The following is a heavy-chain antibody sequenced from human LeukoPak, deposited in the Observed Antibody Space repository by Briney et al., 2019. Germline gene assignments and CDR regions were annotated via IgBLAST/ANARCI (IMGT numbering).Heavy chain of an antibody. CDR1: GGTFSGYA. CDR2: IIPIFGTA. D-gene: IGHD3-22*01. V-gene: IGHV1-69*13. CDR3: ARGWDSSGQIPFFY. J-gene: IGHJ4*02. Sequence: SVKVSCKTSGGTFSGYAISWVRQAPGQGLEWMGGIIPIFGTANYAQKFQGRVTITADESTTTAYMELSSLRSEDTAVYYCARGWDSSGQIPFFYWGQGTLVTVSS.